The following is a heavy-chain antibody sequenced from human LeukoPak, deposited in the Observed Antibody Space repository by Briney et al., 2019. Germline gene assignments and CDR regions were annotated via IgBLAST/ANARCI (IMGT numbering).Heavy chain of an antibody. CDR2: ISGSGGST. Sequence: PGGSLRLSCAASGFTFSSYAMSWVRQAPGKGLEWVSAISGSGGSTYSADSVKGRFTISRDNSKNTLYLQMNSLRAEDTAVYYCAKDSLPGYSSSWNYFDYWGQGTLVTVSS. CDR1: GFTFSSYA. CDR3: AKDSLPGYSSSWNYFDY. D-gene: IGHD6-13*01. V-gene: IGHV3-23*01. J-gene: IGHJ4*02.